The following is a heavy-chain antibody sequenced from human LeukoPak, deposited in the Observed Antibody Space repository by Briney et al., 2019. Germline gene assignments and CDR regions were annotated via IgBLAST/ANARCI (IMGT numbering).Heavy chain of an antibody. D-gene: IGHD6-13*01. V-gene: IGHV4-34*01. Sequence: SETLSLTCAVYGGSFSGYYWSWIRQPPGKGLEWIGEINHSGSTNYNPSLKSRVTISVDTSKNQFSLKLSSVTAADTAVYYCARHIGSSWFPYFDYWGQGTLVTVSS. J-gene: IGHJ4*02. CDR2: INHSGST. CDR1: GGSFSGYY. CDR3: ARHIGSSWFPYFDY.